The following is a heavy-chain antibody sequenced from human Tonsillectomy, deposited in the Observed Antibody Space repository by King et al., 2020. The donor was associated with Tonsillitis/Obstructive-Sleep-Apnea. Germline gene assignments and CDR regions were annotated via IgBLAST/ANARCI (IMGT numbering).Heavy chain of an antibody. CDR3: ARGEMATISPAFDI. Sequence: VQLVESGGGVVQPGRSRRLSCVASGVTFRHYAMHWVRQSRGKGLECAALISYDGSDKYYADSVKGRFTVSRDNSKNTLYLQMNFLRPEDTAIYYCARGEMATISPAFDIWGQGAILTVSS. D-gene: IGHD5-24*01. V-gene: IGHV3-30*04. CDR2: ISYDGSDK. CDR1: GVTFRHYA. J-gene: IGHJ3*02.